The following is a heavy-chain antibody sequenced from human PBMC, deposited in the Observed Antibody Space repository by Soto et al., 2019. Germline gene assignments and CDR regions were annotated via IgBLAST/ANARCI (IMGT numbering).Heavy chain of an antibody. V-gene: IGHV1-69*13. CDR1: GGTFSNHA. CDR2: IIPMFPTA. Sequence: SVKVSCKASGGTFSNHAISWVRQAPGQGLEWVGGIIPMFPTADYAQRFQGRVTITADDSTTTVYMELSGLRSEDTAMYYCARGYYDFWNYGMDVWGQGTTVTVSS. D-gene: IGHD3-3*01. J-gene: IGHJ6*02. CDR3: ARGYYDFWNYGMDV.